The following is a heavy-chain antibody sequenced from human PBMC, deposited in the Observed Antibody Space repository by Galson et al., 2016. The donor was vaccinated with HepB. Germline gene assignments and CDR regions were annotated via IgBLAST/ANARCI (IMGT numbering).Heavy chain of an antibody. CDR1: GGSISSGGYY. CDR3: ARGSVGYSYDSRGYQPFDY. V-gene: IGHV4-31*03. J-gene: IGHJ4*02. CDR2: LYYSGST. D-gene: IGHD3-22*01. Sequence: TLSLTCTVSGGSISSGGYYWSWIRQHPGKGLEWIGFLYYSGSTYYNPSLKSRITISVDTSKNQFSLKLSSVPAADTAVYYCARGSVGYSYDSRGYQPFDYCGQGTLVTVSS.